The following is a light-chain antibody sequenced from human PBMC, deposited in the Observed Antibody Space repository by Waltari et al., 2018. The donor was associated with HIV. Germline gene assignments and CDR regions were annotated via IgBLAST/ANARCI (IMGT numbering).Light chain of an antibody. CDR2: DKN. CDR3: GTWDRTLSGGV. CDR1: NTNIGNGY. J-gene: IGLJ3*02. V-gene: IGLV1-51*01. Sequence: QSVLTQPPSVSAAPGEKVTISCSASNTNIGNGYVSWYQHLPGAAPKLLIYDKNKRPSGIPDRFSGSTSGTSATLDITGLQTGDEADYYCGTWDRTLSGGVFGGGTKLTVL.